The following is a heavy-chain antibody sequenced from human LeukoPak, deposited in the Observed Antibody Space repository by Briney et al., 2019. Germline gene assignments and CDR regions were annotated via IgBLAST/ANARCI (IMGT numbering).Heavy chain of an antibody. Sequence: GASVNVSCKASGYTFTSYDINWVRQAPGQGLERVGWMNPKSGNTSHAQKFQGRVTITRDTSISTVYMELSSLRSEDTAVYFCARDLWAQLDYYYYMDVWGKGTTVPVSS. CDR2: MNPKSGNT. V-gene: IGHV1-8*03. CDR1: GYTFTSYD. D-gene: IGHD6-13*01. J-gene: IGHJ6*03. CDR3: ARDLWAQLDYYYYMDV.